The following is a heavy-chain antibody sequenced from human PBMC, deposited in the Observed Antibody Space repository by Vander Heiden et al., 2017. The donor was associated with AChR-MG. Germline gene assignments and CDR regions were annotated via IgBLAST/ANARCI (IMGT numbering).Heavy chain of an antibody. Sequence: EVQLVESGGGLAQPGGSLRLSCAASGITSNNYWMHWVRQAPGKGLVWVSRINSDGSGTIYADAVKGRCTISRDNAKNTLYLQMYSLRAEDTAVYYCTRGASQFDYWGQGALVTVSS. CDR3: TRGASQFDY. J-gene: IGHJ4*02. V-gene: IGHV3-74*01. CDR2: INSDGSGT. CDR1: GITSNNYW.